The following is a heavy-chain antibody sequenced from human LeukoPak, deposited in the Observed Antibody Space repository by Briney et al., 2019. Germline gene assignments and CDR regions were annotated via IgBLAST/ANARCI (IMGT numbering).Heavy chain of an antibody. Sequence: APVKVSCKVSGYTLTELSMHWVRQAPGKGLEWMGGFDPEDGETIYAQKFQGRVTMTEDTSTDTAYMELSSLRSEDTAVYYCATSRWIQLWKACFDYWGQGTLVTVSS. CDR3: ATSRWIQLWKACFDY. D-gene: IGHD5-18*01. CDR2: FDPEDGET. V-gene: IGHV1-24*01. CDR1: GYTLTELS. J-gene: IGHJ4*02.